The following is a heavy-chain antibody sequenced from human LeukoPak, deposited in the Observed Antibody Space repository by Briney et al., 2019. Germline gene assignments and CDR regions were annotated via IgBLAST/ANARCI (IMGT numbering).Heavy chain of an antibody. CDR2: IIPIFGTA. J-gene: IGHJ5*02. CDR3: ARGPHGAAAAGTWWFDP. CDR1: GYTFTGYY. V-gene: IGHV1-69*05. D-gene: IGHD6-13*01. Sequence: ASVKVSCKASGYTFTGYYVHWVRQAPGQGLEWMGGIIPIFGTANYAQKFQGRVTITTDESTSTAYMELSSLRSEDTAVYYCARGPHGAAAAGTWWFDPWGQGTLVTVSS.